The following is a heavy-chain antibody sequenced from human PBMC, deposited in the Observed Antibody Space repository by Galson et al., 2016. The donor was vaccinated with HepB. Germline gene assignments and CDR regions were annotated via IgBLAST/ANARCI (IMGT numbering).Heavy chain of an antibody. Sequence: SLRLSCAASGFTLSSYTMNWVRQAPGKGLEWISDISSNSRSRYYADSVKGRFTISRHNAKKSVYLQIDRLRVEDTAVYYCARDLRVLYSRLQGYGMDVWGQGTTVTV. CDR3: ARDLRVLYSRLQGYGMDV. J-gene: IGHJ6*02. CDR2: ISSNSRSR. D-gene: IGHD2-8*02. V-gene: IGHV3-48*04. CDR1: GFTLSSYT.